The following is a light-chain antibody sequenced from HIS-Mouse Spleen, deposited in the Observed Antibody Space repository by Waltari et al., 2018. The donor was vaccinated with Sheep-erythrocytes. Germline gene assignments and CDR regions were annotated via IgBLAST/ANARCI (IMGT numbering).Light chain of an antibody. V-gene: IGLV2-23*03. Sequence: QSALTQPASVSGSPGQSITISCTGTSSDVGSYNLVSWYQQHPGKAPKLMIYEGSKRPSGVCNRVSGSKSGNTASLTISGLQAEDEADYYCCSYAGSSTFHVVFGGGTKLTVL. CDR2: EGS. CDR1: SSDVGSYNL. J-gene: IGLJ2*01. CDR3: CSYAGSSTFHVV.